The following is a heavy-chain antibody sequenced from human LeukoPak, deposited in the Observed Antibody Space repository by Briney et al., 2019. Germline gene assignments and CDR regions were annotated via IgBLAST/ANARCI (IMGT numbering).Heavy chain of an antibody. CDR1: GFTFGDYT. Sequence: PGRSLRLSCTASGFTFGDYTVTWFRQAPGKGLEWVGFIRSKAYGGTTEDAASVKGRLTISRDDSKSIAYLQMNSLKTEDTAVYYCIRGGANSPFDYWGQGTLVTVSS. CDR3: IRGGANSPFDY. CDR2: IRSKAYGGTT. V-gene: IGHV3-49*03. J-gene: IGHJ4*02. D-gene: IGHD3-16*01.